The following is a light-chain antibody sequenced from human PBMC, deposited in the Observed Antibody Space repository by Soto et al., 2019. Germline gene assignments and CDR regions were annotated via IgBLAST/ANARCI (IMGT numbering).Light chain of an antibody. J-gene: IGKJ1*01. CDR1: QSVASSS. CDR3: QQYGSSPRT. Sequence: EIVMTQSPATLSVSPGERATLSCRAGQSVASSSLAWYQQKPGQAPRLLIYGASSRATGIPDRFSGSGSGTEFTLTIGSLQSEDFAVYYCQQYGSSPRTFGQGTKVDI. V-gene: IGKV3-20*01. CDR2: GAS.